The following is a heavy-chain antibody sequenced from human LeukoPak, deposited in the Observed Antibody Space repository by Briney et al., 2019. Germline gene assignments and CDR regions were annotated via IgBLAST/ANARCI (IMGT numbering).Heavy chain of an antibody. J-gene: IGHJ3*02. CDR3: ARDLTQDDAFDI. D-gene: IGHD2-21*02. CDR2: ISAYNGNT. Sequence: ASVKVSCKASGYTFTSYGISWVRQAPGQGLEWTGWISAYNGNTNYAQKLQGRVTMTTDTSTSTAYMELRSLRSDDTAVYYCARDLTQDDAFDIWGQGTMVTVSS. V-gene: IGHV1-18*04. CDR1: GYTFTSYG.